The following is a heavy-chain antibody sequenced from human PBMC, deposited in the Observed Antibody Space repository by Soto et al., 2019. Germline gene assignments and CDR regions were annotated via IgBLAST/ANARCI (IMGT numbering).Heavy chain of an antibody. J-gene: IGHJ5*02. CDR1: GFTFSSYA. D-gene: IGHD6-6*01. V-gene: IGHV3-30-3*01. CDR3: ARESSSTWFDP. CDR2: ISYDGSNK. Sequence: QVQLVESGGGVVQPGRSLRLSCAASGFTFSSYAMLWVRQAPGKGLEWVAVISYDGSNKYYADSVKGRFTISRDNSKNTLYLQMNSLRAEDTAVYYCARESSSTWFDPWGQGTLVTVSS.